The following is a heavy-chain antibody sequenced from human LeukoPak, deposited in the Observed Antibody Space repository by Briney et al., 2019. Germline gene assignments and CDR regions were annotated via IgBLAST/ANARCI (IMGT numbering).Heavy chain of an antibody. V-gene: IGHV4-34*01. CDR3: ARQTASVYGFITMVRGVIISNDD. CDR1: GGSFSGYY. D-gene: IGHD3-10*01. CDR2: INHSGST. J-gene: IGHJ4*02. Sequence: SETLSLTCAVYGGSFSGYYWSWIRQPPGKGLGWIGEINHSGSTNYNPSLTSRVTISVDTSKNQFSLKLSSVTAADTAVYYCARQTASVYGFITMVRGVIISNDDWGQGTLVTVSS.